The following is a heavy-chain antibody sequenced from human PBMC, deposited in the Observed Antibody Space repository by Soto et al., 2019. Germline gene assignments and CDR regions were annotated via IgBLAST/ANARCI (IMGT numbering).Heavy chain of an antibody. V-gene: IGHV4-4*07. CDR3: ARDFLAAAGTYYYYGMGV. J-gene: IGHJ6*02. CDR1: GGSISSYY. CDR2: IYTSGST. D-gene: IGHD6-13*01. Sequence: PSESLSLSCTVSGGSISSYYWSWIRQRAGKGLEWIGRIYTSGSTNYSPSLKSQVTMSVDTSKNQFSLKLSSVTAADTAVYYCARDFLAAAGTYYYYGMGVWGQGTTVTVSS.